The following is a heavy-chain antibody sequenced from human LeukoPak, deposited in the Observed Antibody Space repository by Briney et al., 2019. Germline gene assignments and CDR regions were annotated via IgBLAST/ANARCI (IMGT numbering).Heavy chain of an antibody. CDR1: GHTFTSYY. V-gene: IGHV1-46*01. Sequence: GSSVKVSCKASGHTFTSYYMHWVRQAPGQRLEWMGIINPSGGSTSYAQKFQGRVTMTRDTSTSTVYMELSSLRSEDTAVYYCARSGGDIVVVPAAGGKFDPWGQGTLVTVSS. D-gene: IGHD2-2*01. J-gene: IGHJ5*02. CDR2: INPSGGST. CDR3: ARSGGDIVVVPAAGGKFDP.